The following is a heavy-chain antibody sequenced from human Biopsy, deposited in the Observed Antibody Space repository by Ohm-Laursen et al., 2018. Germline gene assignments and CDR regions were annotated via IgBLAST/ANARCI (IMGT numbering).Heavy chain of an antibody. CDR2: TYKGGNT. Sequence: ETLSLTCTLSGASVRSHFLTWIRQPPGKGLEWIGHTYKGGNTNHNPSLKSRVSMSVDTSKNQLSLTLRSVTAADTAVYYCARDLPSSYYYAMDVWGQGTTVTVSS. CDR1: GASVRSHF. V-gene: IGHV4-59*02. CDR3: ARDLPSSYYYAMDV. J-gene: IGHJ6*02.